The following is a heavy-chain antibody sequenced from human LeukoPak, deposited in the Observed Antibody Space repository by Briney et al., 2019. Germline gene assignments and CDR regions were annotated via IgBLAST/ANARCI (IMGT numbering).Heavy chain of an antibody. CDR2: ISWNSGSI. Sequence: GGSLRLSCAASGFTFDDYAMHWVRQAPGKGLEWVSGISWNSGSIGYADSVKGRFTISRDNSKNTLYLQMNSLRSEDTAVYYCAKVDSSSWGISDSWGQGTLVTVSS. CDR3: AKVDSSSWGISDS. V-gene: IGHV3-9*01. D-gene: IGHD6-13*01. J-gene: IGHJ4*02. CDR1: GFTFDDYA.